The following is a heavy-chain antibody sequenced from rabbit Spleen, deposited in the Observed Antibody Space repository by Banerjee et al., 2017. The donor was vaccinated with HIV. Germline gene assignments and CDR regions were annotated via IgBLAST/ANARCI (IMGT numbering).Heavy chain of an antibody. CDR3: ANYGGNSGYNL. Sequence: EESGGDLVKPGGTLTLTCTVSGFSFSSDWICWIRQAPEKGLEWIALISAGSGNTYYTTWAKGRFTISKTSSTTVTLQMTSLTAADTATYFCANYGGNSGYNLWGPGTLVTVS. CDR1: GFSFSSDW. CDR2: ISAGSGNT. D-gene: IGHD1-1*01. J-gene: IGHJ4*01. V-gene: IGHV1S45*01.